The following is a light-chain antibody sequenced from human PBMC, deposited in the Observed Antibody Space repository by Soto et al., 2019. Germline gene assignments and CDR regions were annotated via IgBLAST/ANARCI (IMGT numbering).Light chain of an antibody. CDR3: HQDNNWPPMHT. Sequence: IVMTQSPATLSVFPGEIATLSCRASQSISNNLAWLQHKPGQAPRLLIYAASTRATGVPARFSGSGSGTDFTLTISSLQPEDFAGYYGHQDNNWPPMHTFGQGNKLEIK. CDR2: AAS. J-gene: IGKJ2*01. V-gene: IGKV3-15*01. CDR1: QSISNN.